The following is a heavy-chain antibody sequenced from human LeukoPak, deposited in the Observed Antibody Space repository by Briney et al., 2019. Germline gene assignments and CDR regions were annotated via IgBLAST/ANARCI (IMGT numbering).Heavy chain of an antibody. J-gene: IGHJ6*02. CDR2: IGTAGDT. CDR3: ARVRRYYDSSGYYQPYYYYGMDL. Sequence: PGGSLRLSCAASGFTFSSYDMHWVRQATGKGLEWASAIGTAGDTYYPGSVKGRFTISRENAKNSLYLQMNSLRAGDTAVYYCARVRRYYDSSGYYQPYYYYGMDLWGQGTTVTVSS. D-gene: IGHD3-22*01. CDR1: GFTFSSYD. V-gene: IGHV3-13*01.